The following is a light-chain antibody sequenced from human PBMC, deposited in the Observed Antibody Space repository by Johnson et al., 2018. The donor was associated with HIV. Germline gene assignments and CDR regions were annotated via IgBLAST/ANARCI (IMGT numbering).Light chain of an antibody. V-gene: IGLV1-51*01. CDR3: GTWDSSLSAHV. J-gene: IGLJ1*01. CDR1: SSNIGNNY. CDR2: DNY. Sequence: QSVLTQPPSVSAAPGQKVTISCSGSSSNIGNNYVSWYQQLPGTAPKLLIYDNYKRPSGIPDRFSGSKSGTSATLGITGLQTGDEADYYCGTWDSSLSAHVFGTGTKVTVL.